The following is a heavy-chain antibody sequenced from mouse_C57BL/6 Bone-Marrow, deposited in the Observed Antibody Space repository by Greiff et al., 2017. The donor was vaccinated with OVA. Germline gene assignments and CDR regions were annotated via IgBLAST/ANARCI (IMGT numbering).Heavy chain of an antibody. D-gene: IGHD2-3*01. CDR3: ARGGWLLFDY. J-gene: IGHJ2*01. CDR1: GYTFTDYY. Sequence: VQLQQSGPVLVKPGASVKMSCKASGYTFTDYYMNWVKQSHGKSLEWIGVINPYNGGTSYNQKFKGKATLTVDKSSSTAYMELNSLTSEDSAVYYCARGGWLLFDYWGQGTTLTVSS. CDR2: INPYNGGT. V-gene: IGHV1-19*01.